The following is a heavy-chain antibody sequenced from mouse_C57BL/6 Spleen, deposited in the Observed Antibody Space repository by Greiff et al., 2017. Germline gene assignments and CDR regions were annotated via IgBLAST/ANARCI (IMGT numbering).Heavy chain of an antibody. CDR3: ARVYDYDRPWFAY. D-gene: IGHD2-4*01. Sequence: LMESGAELVKPGASVKISCKASGYAFSSYWMNWVKQRPGKGLEWIGQIYPGDGDTNYNGKFKGKATLTADKSSSTAYMQLSSLTSEDSAVYFCARVYDYDRPWFAYWGQGTLVTVSA. CDR1: GYAFSSYW. CDR2: IYPGDGDT. V-gene: IGHV1-80*01. J-gene: IGHJ3*01.